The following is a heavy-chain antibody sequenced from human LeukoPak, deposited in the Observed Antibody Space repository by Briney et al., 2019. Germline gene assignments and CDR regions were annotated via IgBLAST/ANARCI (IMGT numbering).Heavy chain of an antibody. CDR1: GYTFTGYY. V-gene: IGHV1-2*02. Sequence: ASVKVSCKASGYTFTGYYMHWVRQAPGQGLEWMGWINPNSGGTNYAQKFQGRVTMTRDTSISTAYMELSRLRSDDTAVYYCARHSGYDYVSNFDYWGQGTLVTVSS. J-gene: IGHJ4*02. D-gene: IGHD5-12*01. CDR3: ARHSGYDYVSNFDY. CDR2: INPNSGGT.